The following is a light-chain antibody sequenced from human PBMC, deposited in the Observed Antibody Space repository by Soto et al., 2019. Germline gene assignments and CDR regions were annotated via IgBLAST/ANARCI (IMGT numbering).Light chain of an antibody. CDR2: YAS. CDR1: QSVSSN. J-gene: IGKJ5*01. Sequence: EIVMTQSPATLSVSPGERATLSCRASQSVSSNLAWYQQKPGQAPRLLIYYASTRATGIPARFSGSGSGTEFTLTINSLQSEDFAVYYCQQYNNWLPITFGQGTRLEIK. V-gene: IGKV3-15*01. CDR3: QQYNNWLPIT.